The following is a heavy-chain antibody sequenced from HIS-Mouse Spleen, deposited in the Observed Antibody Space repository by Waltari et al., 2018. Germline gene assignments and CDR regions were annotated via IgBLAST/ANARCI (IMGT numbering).Heavy chain of an antibody. CDR1: RFTFSSYG. V-gene: IGHV3-30*18. CDR2: ISYDGSNK. D-gene: IGHD1-26*01. J-gene: IGHJ4*02. Sequence: QVQLVESGGGVVLPGRSLRLSCAASRFTFSSYGMHWVRQAPGKGLEWVAVISYDGSNKYYADSVKGRFTISRDNSKNTLYLQMNSLRAEDTAVYYCAKIRVGATDYWGQGTLVTVSS. CDR3: AKIRVGATDY.